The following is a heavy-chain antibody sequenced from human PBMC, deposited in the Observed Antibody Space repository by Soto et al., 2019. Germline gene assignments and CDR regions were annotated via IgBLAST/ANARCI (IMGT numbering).Heavy chain of an antibody. V-gene: IGHV3-7*01. CDR1: GFTFSSYW. J-gene: IGHJ4*02. CDR3: AKESAVDF. Sequence: GGSLRLSCAASGFTFSSYWMTWVRQAPGEGLEWVANIKEDGSEKFYVESVKGRFTISRDNAKNSLYLQMNSLRVEDTAVYYCAKESAVDFWGQGTLVTVSS. CDR2: IKEDGSEK.